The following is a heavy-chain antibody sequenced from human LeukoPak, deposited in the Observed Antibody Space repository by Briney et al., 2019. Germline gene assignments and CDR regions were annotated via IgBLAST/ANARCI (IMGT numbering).Heavy chain of an antibody. J-gene: IGHJ5*02. CDR3: ASAVTTWFAP. CDR1: GGTFSSYA. V-gene: IGHV1-69*04. CDR2: IIPILGIA. D-gene: IGHD4-17*01. Sequence: AVKVSCKASGGTFSSYAISWVRQAPGQGREWMGRIIPILGIAHYAQKFQGRVTITADKSTSTAYMELSSLRSEDTAVYYCASAVTTWFAPWGQGTLVTVSS.